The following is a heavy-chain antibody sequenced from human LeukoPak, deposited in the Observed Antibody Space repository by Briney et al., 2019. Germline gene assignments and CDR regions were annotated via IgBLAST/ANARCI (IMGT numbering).Heavy chain of an antibody. J-gene: IGHJ5*02. Sequence: KSSETLSLTCTVSGGSISSYYWSWIRQPAGKGLEWIGRIYSSGSTNYNPSPKSRVTMSVDTSKNQFSLRLSSVTAADTAVYYCARVGSSGWYTWFDPWGQGTLVTVSS. CDR1: GGSISSYY. V-gene: IGHV4-4*07. CDR2: IYSSGST. CDR3: ARVGSSGWYTWFDP. D-gene: IGHD6-19*01.